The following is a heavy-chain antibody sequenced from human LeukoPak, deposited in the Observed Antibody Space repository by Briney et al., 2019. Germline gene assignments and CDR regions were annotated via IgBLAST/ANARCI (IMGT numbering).Heavy chain of an antibody. CDR2: KNPNSGNT. CDR3: ARASSSWYPYYFDY. J-gene: IGHJ4*02. CDR1: GYTFTSYD. V-gene: IGHV1-8*01. Sequence: ASVKVSCKASGYTFTSYDINWVRQATGQGLEWMGWKNPNSGNTGYAQKFQGRVTMTRNTSISTAYMELSSLRSEDTAVYYCARASSSWYPYYFDYWGQGTLVTVSS. D-gene: IGHD6-13*01.